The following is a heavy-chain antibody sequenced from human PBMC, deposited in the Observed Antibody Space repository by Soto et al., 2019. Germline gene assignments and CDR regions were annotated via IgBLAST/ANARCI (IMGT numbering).Heavy chain of an antibody. J-gene: IGHJ4*02. CDR2: ISYDGSNK. CDR1: GFTFSSYA. CDR3: ARDLLIAAAGDFDY. V-gene: IGHV3-30-3*01. D-gene: IGHD6-13*01. Sequence: GGSLRLSCAASGFTFSSYAMHWVRQAPGKGLEWVAVISYDGSNKYYADSGKGRFTISRDNSKNTLYLQMNSLRAEDTAVYYCARDLLIAAAGDFDYWGQGTLVTVSS.